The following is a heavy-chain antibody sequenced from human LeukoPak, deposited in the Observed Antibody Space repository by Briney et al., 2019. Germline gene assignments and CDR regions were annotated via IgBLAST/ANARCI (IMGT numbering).Heavy chain of an antibody. D-gene: IGHD6-6*01. CDR1: GGSIRSSDYY. V-gene: IGHV4-39*01. Sequence: PSETLSLTCTVSGGSIRSSDYYWGWIRQPPEKGLEWIASIYYSGTTHYNPSHQSRVTMSVDTSKNQFSLQLNSVTPEDTAVYYCARGRGVAARPPADFYYYYYMDVWGKGTTVTVSS. J-gene: IGHJ6*03. CDR3: ARGRGVAARPPADFYYYYYMDV. CDR2: IYYSGTT.